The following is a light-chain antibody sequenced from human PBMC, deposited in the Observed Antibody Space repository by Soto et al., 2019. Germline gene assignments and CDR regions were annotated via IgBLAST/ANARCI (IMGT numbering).Light chain of an antibody. Sequence: ATQITKSPSSLSASVGDRITITCLASRDSGSDLSWYQQKPGKAPTLLIYAASNLQSGVPSRFRGSRSGTEFTLTVSSLQPEDFATYYCLQDHDDSWTFGQGTKVGIK. J-gene: IGKJ1*01. V-gene: IGKV1-6*01. CDR1: RDSGSD. CDR2: AAS. CDR3: LQDHDDSWT.